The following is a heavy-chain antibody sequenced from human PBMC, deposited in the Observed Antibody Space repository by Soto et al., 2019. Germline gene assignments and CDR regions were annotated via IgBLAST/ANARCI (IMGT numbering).Heavy chain of an antibody. V-gene: IGHV1-69*13. D-gene: IGHD3-22*01. CDR3: ARDVPLNYYDGTYSYYAMDV. CDR2: IIPFFKAT. CDR1: GGTFSSHA. Sequence: SVKVSCKASGGTFSSHASSWVRQAPGQGLEWMGVIIPFFKATNYARKFQGRVTITADDSTSTAYMDLYSLRSEDTAVYYCARDVPLNYYDGTYSYYAMDVWGQGTTVTVS. J-gene: IGHJ6*02.